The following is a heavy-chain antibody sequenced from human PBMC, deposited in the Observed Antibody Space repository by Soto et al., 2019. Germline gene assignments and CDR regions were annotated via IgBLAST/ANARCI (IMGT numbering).Heavy chain of an antibody. CDR3: ARSQSGDYEGCGY. D-gene: IGHD4-17*01. Sequence: QVQLVQSGAEVKKPGASVKVSCKASGYTFTNYGINLVRQAPGQGLEWMGWISASNGNTNYAQRVQGRVTMTTDTSTSTAYMELRSLRSDDTAVYYCARSQSGDYEGCGYWGQGTLVTVSS. CDR2: ISASNGNT. V-gene: IGHV1-18*01. J-gene: IGHJ4*02. CDR1: GYTFTNYG.